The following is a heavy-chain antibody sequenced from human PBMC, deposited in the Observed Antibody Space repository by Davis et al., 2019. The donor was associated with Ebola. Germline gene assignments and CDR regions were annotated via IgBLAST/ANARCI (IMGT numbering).Heavy chain of an antibody. CDR2: IYYSGST. D-gene: IGHD3-16*02. CDR1: GGSFSGYY. Sequence: MPGGSLRLSCAVYGGSFSGYYWSWIRQPPGKGLEWIGYIYYSGSTNYNPSLKSRVTISVDTSKNQFSLKLSSVTAADTAVYYCARGGLHLGELSLSYYFDYWGQGTLVTVSS. CDR3: ARGGLHLGELSLSYYFDY. J-gene: IGHJ4*02. V-gene: IGHV4-59*01.